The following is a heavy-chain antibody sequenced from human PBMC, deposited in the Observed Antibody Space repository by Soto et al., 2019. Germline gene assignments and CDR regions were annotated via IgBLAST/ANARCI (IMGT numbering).Heavy chain of an antibody. CDR2: ISYDGSNK. CDR1: GFTFSSYG. CDR3: AKDLSAVVVITTTSGAFDI. J-gene: IGHJ3*02. D-gene: IGHD3-22*01. Sequence: QVQLVESGGGVVQPGRSLRLSCAASGFTFSSYGMHWVRQAPGKGLEWVAVISYDGSNKYYADSVKGRFTISRDNSKNTLYLQMNSLRAEDTAVYYCAKDLSAVVVITTTSGAFDIWGQGTMVTVSS. V-gene: IGHV3-30*18.